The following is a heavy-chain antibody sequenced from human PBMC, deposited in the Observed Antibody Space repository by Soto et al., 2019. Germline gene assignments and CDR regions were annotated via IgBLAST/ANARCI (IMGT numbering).Heavy chain of an antibody. D-gene: IGHD3-3*01. J-gene: IGHJ4*02. Sequence: GGSLRLSCAASGFTFDDYAMHWVRQAPGKGLEWVSLISWDGGSTYYADSVKGRFTISRDNSKNSLYLQMNSLRAEDTALYYCAKVTGDFWSGYYDYWGQGTLVTVSS. V-gene: IGHV3-43D*03. CDR1: GFTFDDYA. CDR2: ISWDGGST. CDR3: AKVTGDFWSGYYDY.